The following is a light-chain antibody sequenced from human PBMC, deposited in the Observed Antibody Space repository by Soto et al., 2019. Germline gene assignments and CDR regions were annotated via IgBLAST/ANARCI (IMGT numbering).Light chain of an antibody. CDR3: QQRNNWPPIT. CDR1: QSVGSD. Sequence: EIVLTQSPATLSLSPGERATLSCRASQSVGSDLAGYQQKPGQAPRLLIYDASNRATDIPARFSGSGSGTDFTLTISSLEHEDFAIYYCQQRNNWPPITFGQGTRLDIK. CDR2: DAS. V-gene: IGKV3-11*01. J-gene: IGKJ5*01.